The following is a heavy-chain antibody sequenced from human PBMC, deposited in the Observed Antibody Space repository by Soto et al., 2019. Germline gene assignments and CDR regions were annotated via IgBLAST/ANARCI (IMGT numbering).Heavy chain of an antibody. V-gene: IGHV3-23*01. CDR2: ISGSGGST. D-gene: IGHD6-13*01. Sequence: EVPLLESGGGLVQPGGSVRLSCAASGFTLSSYAMSWVRQAPGKGLELVSAISGSGGSTYYADSLKSRFTISRDNSNNTLYLQMNSLRAEDTAVYYCAKGTLGSSSWYLGYCGQVNLVTVS. CDR1: GFTLSSYA. J-gene: IGHJ4*02. CDR3: AKGTLGSSSWYLGY.